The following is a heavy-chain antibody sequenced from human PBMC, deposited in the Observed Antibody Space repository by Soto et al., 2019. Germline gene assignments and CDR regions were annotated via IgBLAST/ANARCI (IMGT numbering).Heavy chain of an antibody. CDR1: GGSISSGDYY. Sequence: QVQLQESGPGLVKPSQTLSRTCTVSGGSISSGDYYWSWIRQPPGKGLEWIGYIYYSGSTYYNPSLKGRVTLSVDTSKNQFSLKLSSVTAADTAVYYCAREGDSSSWYREGGSYWGQRTLVTVSS. CDR3: AREGDSSSWYREGGSY. V-gene: IGHV4-30-4*01. D-gene: IGHD6-13*01. CDR2: IYYSGST. J-gene: IGHJ4*02.